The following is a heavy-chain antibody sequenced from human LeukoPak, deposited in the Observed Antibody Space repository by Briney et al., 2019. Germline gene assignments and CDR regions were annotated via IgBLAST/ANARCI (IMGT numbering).Heavy chain of an antibody. CDR3: ARARGRYCSGGSCFWSDY. CDR2: IKQDGSEK. V-gene: IGHV3-7*03. J-gene: IGHJ4*02. D-gene: IGHD2-15*01. Sequence: GGSLRLSCAASGFTFSSYWMSWVRQAPGKGLEWVANIKQDGSEKYYVDSVKGRFTISRDNAKNSLYLQMNSLRAEDTAVYYRARARGRYCSGGSCFWSDYWGQGTLVTVSS. CDR1: GFTFSSYW.